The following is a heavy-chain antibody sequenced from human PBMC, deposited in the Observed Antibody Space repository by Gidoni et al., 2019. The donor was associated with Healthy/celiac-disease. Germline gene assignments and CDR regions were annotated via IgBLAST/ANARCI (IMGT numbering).Heavy chain of an antibody. J-gene: IGHJ6*04. CDR3: AVSAYYYDSSGYPLDV. Sequence: EVQLVQSGAEVQKPGESLQISCKGSGYSFTSYWIGWVRQMPGKGLEWMGIIYPGDSDTRYSPSFQGQVTISADKSISTAYLQWSSLKASDTAMYYCAVSAYYYDSSGYPLDVWGKGTTVTVSS. V-gene: IGHV5-51*03. CDR1: GYSFTSYW. D-gene: IGHD3-22*01. CDR2: IYPGDSDT.